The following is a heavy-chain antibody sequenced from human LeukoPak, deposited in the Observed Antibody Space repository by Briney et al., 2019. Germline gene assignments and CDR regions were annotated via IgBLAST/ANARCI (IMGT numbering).Heavy chain of an antibody. CDR2: IIPIFGTA. J-gene: IGHJ4*02. D-gene: IGHD3-22*01. CDR1: GGTFSSYA. V-gene: IGHV1-69*13. CDR3: ARDIRYYYDSSGYSPYYFDY. Sequence: SVKVSYKASGGTFSSYAISWVRQAPGQGLEWMGGIIPIFGTANYAQKFQGRVTITADESTSTAYMELSSLRSEDTAVYYCARDIRYYYDSSGYSPYYFDYWGQGTLVTVSS.